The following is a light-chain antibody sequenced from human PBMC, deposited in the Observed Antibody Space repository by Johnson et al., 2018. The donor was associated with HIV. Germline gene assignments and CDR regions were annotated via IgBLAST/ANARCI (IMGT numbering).Light chain of an antibody. CDR2: ENN. CDR1: SSNIGNNY. Sequence: QSVLTQPPSVSAAPGQRVTISCSGSSSNIGNNYVSWYQQVPGTAPKLLIYENNKRPSGIPDRFSGSTSGPSATLGITGLQPGDEADYYCGTWDSRLSVYVFGTGTKVTVL. J-gene: IGLJ1*01. V-gene: IGLV1-51*01. CDR3: GTWDSRLSVYV.